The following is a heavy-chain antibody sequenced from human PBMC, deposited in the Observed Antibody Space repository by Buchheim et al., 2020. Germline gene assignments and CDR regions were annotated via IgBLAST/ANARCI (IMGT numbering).Heavy chain of an antibody. CDR1: GGSFSGYY. Sequence: VQLQQWGAGLLKPSETLSLTCAVYGGSFSGYYWSWIRQPPGKGLEWIGEINHSGSTNYNPSLKSRVTISVDTSKNQFSLKLSSVTAADTAVYYCARGGKRGVVTRDYYGSGSYYTSRGGYYYGMDVWGQGTT. CDR3: ARGGKRGVVTRDYYGSGSYYTSRGGYYYGMDV. J-gene: IGHJ6*02. D-gene: IGHD3-10*01. CDR2: INHSGST. V-gene: IGHV4-34*01.